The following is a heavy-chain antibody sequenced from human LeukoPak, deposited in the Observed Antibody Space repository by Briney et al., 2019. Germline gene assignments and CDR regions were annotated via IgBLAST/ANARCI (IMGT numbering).Heavy chain of an antibody. CDR3: AKDRQNYYGSGYYFDY. CDR2: ISGSGGST. D-gene: IGHD3-10*01. J-gene: IGHJ4*02. V-gene: IGHV3-23*01. Sequence: GGSLRLSCAASGFTFSSYAMSLVRQAPGKGLEWVSAISGSGGSTYYADSVKGRFTISRDNSKNTLYLQMNSLRAEDTAVYYCAKDRQNYYGSGYYFDYWGQGTLVTVSS. CDR1: GFTFSSYA.